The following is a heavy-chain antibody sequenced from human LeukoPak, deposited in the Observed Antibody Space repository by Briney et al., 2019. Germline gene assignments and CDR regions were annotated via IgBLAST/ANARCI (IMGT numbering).Heavy chain of an antibody. Sequence: GRSLRLSCAASGFTFNDHGMHWVRQAPGKGLEWVSGISWDGRSIGYADSVKGRFTISRDNAKNALYLQMNSLRAEEMALYYCAKEARSGSYPYYFDFWGQGTLVTVSS. V-gene: IGHV3-9*03. CDR2: ISWDGRSI. CDR3: AKEARSGSYPYYFDF. J-gene: IGHJ4*02. D-gene: IGHD1-26*01. CDR1: GFTFNDHG.